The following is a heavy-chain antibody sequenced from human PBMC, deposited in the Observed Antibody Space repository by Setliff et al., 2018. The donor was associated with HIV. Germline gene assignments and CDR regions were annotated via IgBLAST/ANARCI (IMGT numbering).Heavy chain of an antibody. CDR3: ARSMGFKATTRLDF. D-gene: IGHD3-10*01. CDR2: VFPDDSDT. CDR1: GYSFTTLW. Sequence: GESLKISCQASGYSFTTLWIAWVRQMPGKGLEWMGMVFPDDSDTRYSPSFQGQVSMSADKSINTAYPQWSSLKASDTAVYYRARSMGFKATTRLDFWGPGTLVTVSS. V-gene: IGHV5-51*01. J-gene: IGHJ4*02.